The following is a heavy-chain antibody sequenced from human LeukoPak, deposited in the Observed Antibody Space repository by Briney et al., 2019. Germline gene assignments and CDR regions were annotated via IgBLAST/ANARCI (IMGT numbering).Heavy chain of an antibody. CDR1: GFTFSDYA. V-gene: IGHV3-23*01. J-gene: IGHJ6*02. CDR2: ISGSGAST. CDR3: AKGEGAYYYYGVDV. Sequence: GGSLRLSCAASGFTFSDYATTWVRQAPGKGLEWVSSISGSGASTYYADSVKGRFTISRDISKNTLYLQMSSLRAEDAAVYYCAKGEGAYYYYGVDVWGQGTTVTVSS. D-gene: IGHD1-26*01.